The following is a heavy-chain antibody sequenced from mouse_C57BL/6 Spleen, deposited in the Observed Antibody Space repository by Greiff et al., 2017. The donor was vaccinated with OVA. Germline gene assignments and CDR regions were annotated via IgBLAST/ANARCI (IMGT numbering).Heavy chain of an antibody. J-gene: IGHJ3*01. CDR2: IYPRSGNT. CDR3: AITVIYYDNDMFAY. D-gene: IGHD2-4*01. CDR1: GYTFTSYG. Sequence: VKVVESGAELARPGASVKLSCKASGYTFTSYGISWVKQRTGQGLEWIGEIYPRSGNTYYNEKFKGKATLTADKSSSTAYMELRSLLSEDYAVNFCAITVIYYDNDMFAYWGQGTPVTVSA. V-gene: IGHV1-81*01.